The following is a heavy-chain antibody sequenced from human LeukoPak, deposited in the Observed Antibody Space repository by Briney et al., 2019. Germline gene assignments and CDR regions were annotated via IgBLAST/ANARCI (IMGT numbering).Heavy chain of an antibody. CDR3: ARAHYDFWSGLNWFDP. CDR2: IYHSGST. Sequence: SETLSLTCTVSGYSISSGYYWGWIRQPPGKGLEWIGSIYHSGSTYYNPSLKSRVTISVDTSKKQFSLKLSSVTAADTAVYYCARAHYDFWSGLNWFDPWGQGTLVTVSS. CDR1: GYSISSGYY. J-gene: IGHJ5*02. D-gene: IGHD3-3*01. V-gene: IGHV4-38-2*02.